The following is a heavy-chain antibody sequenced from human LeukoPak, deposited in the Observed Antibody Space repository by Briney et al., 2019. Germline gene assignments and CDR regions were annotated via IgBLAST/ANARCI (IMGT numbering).Heavy chain of an antibody. Sequence: ASVKVSCKASGYTFTSYGISWVRQAPGQGLEWMGWISAYNGNTNYAQKLQGRVTMTTDTSTSTAYMELRSLRSDDTAVYYCARSDGRIYDFWSGYYLSGLNYYYYMDVWGKGTTVTVSS. CDR1: GYTFTSYG. CDR3: ARSDGRIYDFWSGYYLSGLNYYYYMDV. D-gene: IGHD3-3*01. V-gene: IGHV1-18*01. J-gene: IGHJ6*03. CDR2: ISAYNGNT.